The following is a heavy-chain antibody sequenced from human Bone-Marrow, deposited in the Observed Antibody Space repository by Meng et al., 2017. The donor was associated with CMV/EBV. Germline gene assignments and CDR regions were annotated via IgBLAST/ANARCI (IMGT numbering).Heavy chain of an antibody. CDR3: ARSKTRTRTALSDY. D-gene: IGHD5-18*01. V-gene: IGHV1-8*02. CDR2: MNPNSGNT. Sequence: ASVKVSCKASGYTFTSYAMHWVRQATGQGLEWMGWMNPNSGNTGYAQKFQGRVTMTRNTSISTAYMELSSLRSEDTAVYYCARSKTRTRTALSDYWGQGTLVTVSS. CDR1: GYTFTSYA. J-gene: IGHJ4*02.